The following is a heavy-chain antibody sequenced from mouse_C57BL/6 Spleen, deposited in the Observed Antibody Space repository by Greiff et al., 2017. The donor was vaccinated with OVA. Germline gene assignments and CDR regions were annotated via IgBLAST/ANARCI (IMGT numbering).Heavy chain of an antibody. V-gene: IGHV1-81*01. J-gene: IGHJ1*03. Sequence: VKLMESGAELARPGASVKLSCKASGYTFTSYGISWVKQRTGQGLEWIGEIYPRSGDTYYNEKFKGKATLTAAKSSSTAYMDLRSLNSEDSAVYFCARAATTVVAPDWYFYVWGTGTTVTVSS. CDR2: IYPRSGDT. D-gene: IGHD1-1*01. CDR3: ARAATTVVAPDWYFYV. CDR1: GYTFTSYG.